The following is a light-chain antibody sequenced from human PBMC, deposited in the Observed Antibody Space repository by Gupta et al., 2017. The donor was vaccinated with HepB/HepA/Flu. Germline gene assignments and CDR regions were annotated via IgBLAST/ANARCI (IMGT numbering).Light chain of an antibody. CDR3: AAWDDSLNGL. Sequence: VLTQPPSASGTPGQGAPIPCSGSSSNIGINTVNWYQQLPGTAPKLLIYNNNQRPSGVPDRFSGSKSGTSASLAISGLQSEDEADYYCAAWDDSLNGLFGGGTKLTVL. CDR2: NNN. CDR1: SSNIGINT. J-gene: IGLJ2*01. V-gene: IGLV1-44*01.